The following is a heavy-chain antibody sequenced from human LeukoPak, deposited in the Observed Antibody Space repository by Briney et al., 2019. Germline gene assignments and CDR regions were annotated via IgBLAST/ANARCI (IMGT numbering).Heavy chain of an antibody. D-gene: IGHD6-19*01. Sequence: GRSLRLSCAASGFTFSSYAMHCVRQAPGKGLEWVAVISYDGSNKYYADSVKGRFTISRDNSKNTLYLQMNSLRPEDTAVYYCARDLSGYSSGWYYYYSMDVWGQGTTVTVSS. CDR2: ISYDGSNK. V-gene: IGHV3-30-3*01. J-gene: IGHJ6*02. CDR3: ARDLSGYSSGWYYYYSMDV. CDR1: GFTFSSYA.